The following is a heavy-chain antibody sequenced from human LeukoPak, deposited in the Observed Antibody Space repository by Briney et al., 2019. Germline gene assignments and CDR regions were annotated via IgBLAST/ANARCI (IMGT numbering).Heavy chain of an antibody. V-gene: IGHV3-23*01. D-gene: IGHD5-24*01. CDR3: ARRAYNWGAFDI. CDR2: LSPSGADT. Sequence: GGALRISFSAPGFPFSNYAMNWGRPAPGKGLGWVSTLSPSGADTYYADSVKGRFTISRDISKNTLYLQMNSLRAEDTAVYYCARRAYNWGAFDIWGQGTMVTVSS. CDR1: GFPFSNYA. J-gene: IGHJ3*02.